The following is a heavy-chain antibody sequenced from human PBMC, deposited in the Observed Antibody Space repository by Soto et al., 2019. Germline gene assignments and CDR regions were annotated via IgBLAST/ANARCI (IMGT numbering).Heavy chain of an antibody. CDR1: GYTFTSYY. D-gene: IGHD2-15*01. Sequence: ASVKVSCKASGYTFTSYYIHWLRQAPGQGLEWMGWINTGNGYTKYSQKFQGRVTITRDTSASTSYMQLSRLRSEDTAVYYCARDRGGYCSGGSCSEAWFDPWGQGTLVTVSS. CDR3: ARDRGGYCSGGSCSEAWFDP. J-gene: IGHJ5*02. CDR2: INTGNGYT. V-gene: IGHV1-3*04.